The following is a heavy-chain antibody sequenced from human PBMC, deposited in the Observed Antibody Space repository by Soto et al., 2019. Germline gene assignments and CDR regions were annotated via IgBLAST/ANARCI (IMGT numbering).Heavy chain of an antibody. V-gene: IGHV5-10-1*01. J-gene: IGHJ6*02. Sequence: GESLKISCKGSGYSFTSYWISWVRQMPGKGLEWMGRIDPSDSYTNYSPSFQGHVTISADKSISTAYLQWSSLKASDTAMYYCARQMRCSGGSCYTGYYYYGMDVWGQGTTVTVSS. CDR1: GYSFTSYW. D-gene: IGHD2-15*01. CDR2: IDPSDSYT. CDR3: ARQMRCSGGSCYTGYYYYGMDV.